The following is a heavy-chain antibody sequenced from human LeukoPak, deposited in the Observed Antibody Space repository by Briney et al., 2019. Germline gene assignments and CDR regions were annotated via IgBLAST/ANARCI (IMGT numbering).Heavy chain of an antibody. CDR2: ISYDGSNK. CDR3: AKDVGAIAVAGLEY. CDR1: GFTFSSYG. D-gene: IGHD6-19*01. V-gene: IGHV3-30*18. J-gene: IGHJ4*02. Sequence: GGSLRLSCAASGFTFSSYGMHWVRQAPGKGLEWVAVISYDGSNKYYADSMKGRFTISRDNSKNTLYLQMNSLRAEDTAFYYCAKDVGAIAVAGLEYWGQGTLVTVSS.